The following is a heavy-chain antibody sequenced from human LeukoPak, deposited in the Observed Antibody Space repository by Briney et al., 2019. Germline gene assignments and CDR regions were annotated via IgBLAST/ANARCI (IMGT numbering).Heavy chain of an antibody. CDR1: GDSVSSNSAA. V-gene: IGHV6-1*01. Sequence: SQTLSLTCAISGDSVSSNSAAWNWIRQSPSRGLEWLGRTYYRFKWYNDYAVSLKRRITINPDTSKNQISLQLKSVTPEDTAVYYCAREGSQGLVLDHWFDPRGQGTLVTVSS. CDR3: AREGSQGLVLDHWFDP. D-gene: IGHD6-19*01. J-gene: IGHJ5*02. CDR2: TYYRFKWYN.